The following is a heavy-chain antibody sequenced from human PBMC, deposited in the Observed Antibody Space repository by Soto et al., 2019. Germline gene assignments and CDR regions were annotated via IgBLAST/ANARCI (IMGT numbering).Heavy chain of an antibody. J-gene: IGHJ4*02. D-gene: IGHD2-15*01. CDR3: ARAYCSGGSCLPPVCDY. V-gene: IGHV4-31*03. CDR1: GGSISSGGYY. Sequence: QVQLQESGPGLVKPSQTLSLTCTVSGGSISSGGYYWSWIRQHPGKGLERIGYIYYSGSTYYNPSLKSRVTISVDTSKNQFSLKLSSVTAADTAVYYCARAYCSGGSCLPPVCDYWGQGTLVTVSS. CDR2: IYYSGST.